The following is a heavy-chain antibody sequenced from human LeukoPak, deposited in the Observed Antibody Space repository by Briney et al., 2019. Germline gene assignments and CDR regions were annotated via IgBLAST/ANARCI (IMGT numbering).Heavy chain of an antibody. Sequence: SETLSLTCTASGGSISSSSYYWGWIRQPPGKGLEWIGSIYYSGSTYYNPSLKSRVTISVDTSKNQFSLKLSSVTAADTAVYYCARQYYYDSKGGTFDYWGQGTLATVSS. CDR1: GGSISSSSYY. V-gene: IGHV4-39*01. D-gene: IGHD3-22*01. CDR2: IYYSGST. J-gene: IGHJ4*02. CDR3: ARQYYYDSKGGTFDY.